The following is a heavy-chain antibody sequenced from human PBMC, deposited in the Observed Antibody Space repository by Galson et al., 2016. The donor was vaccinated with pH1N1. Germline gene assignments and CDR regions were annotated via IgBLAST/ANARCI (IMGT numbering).Heavy chain of an antibody. CDR2: ILPILGIP. V-gene: IGHV1-69*04. J-gene: IGHJ4*02. D-gene: IGHD3-3*01. Sequence: SVKVSCKASGGTLSSYAISWVRQAPGQGLEWMGNILPILGIPDYAQKFQDRVKITADKSTNTAYLELSSLRSEDTAVYYRARDREDYWSGYLFDYWGQGTLVTVAS. CDR3: ARDREDYWSGYLFDY. CDR1: GGTLSSYA.